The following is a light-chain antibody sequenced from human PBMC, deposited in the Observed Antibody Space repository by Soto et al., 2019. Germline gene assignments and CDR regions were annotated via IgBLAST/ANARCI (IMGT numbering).Light chain of an antibody. CDR1: QSVSSSY. Sequence: EIVLTQSPGTLSLSPGERATLSCRASQSVSSSYFAWYQQKPGQAPRLLIYDASSRATGIPDRFSGSGSGTDFTLTISRLEPEDFAVYYCQHYGSSLWTFGQGTKVEIK. CDR3: QHYGSSLWT. J-gene: IGKJ1*01. V-gene: IGKV3-20*01. CDR2: DAS.